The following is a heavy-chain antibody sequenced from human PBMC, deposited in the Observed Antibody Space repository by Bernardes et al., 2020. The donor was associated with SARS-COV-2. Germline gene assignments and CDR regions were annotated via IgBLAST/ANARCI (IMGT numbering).Heavy chain of an antibody. J-gene: IGHJ4*02. CDR3: AKGAYDFWSGYYTVRSNFDY. CDR2: IRYDGSNK. Sequence: GGSLRLSCAASGFTFSSYGMHWVRQAPGKGLEWVAFIRYDGSNKYYADSVKGRFTISRDNSKNTLYLQMNSLRAEDTAVNYCAKGAYDFWSGYYTVRSNFDYWGQGTLVTVSS. V-gene: IGHV3-30*02. CDR1: GFTFSSYG. D-gene: IGHD3-3*01.